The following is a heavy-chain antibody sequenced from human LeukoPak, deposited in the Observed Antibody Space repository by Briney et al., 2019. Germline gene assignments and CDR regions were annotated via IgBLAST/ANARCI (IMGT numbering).Heavy chain of an antibody. CDR1: GLPFETNA. CDR3: AKDWIQFNRVFDCFDS. Sequence: GGSLRLSCATSGLPFETNAMSWVRQAPGKGLEWVATIGNTETFYADSVTGRFTISRDNSKNTVNLQMNRLRVEDTAIYYCAKDWIQFNRVFDCFDSWGQGTLVTVSS. D-gene: IGHD5-18*01. V-gene: IGHV3-23*01. J-gene: IGHJ4*02. CDR2: IGNTET.